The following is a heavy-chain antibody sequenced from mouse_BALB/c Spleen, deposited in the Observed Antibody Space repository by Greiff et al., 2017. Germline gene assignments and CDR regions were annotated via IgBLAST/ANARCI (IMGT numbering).Heavy chain of an antibody. CDR2: IRSKSNNYAT. Sequence: DVHLVETGGGLVQPKGSLKLSCAASGFTFNTNAMNWVRQAPGKGLEWVARIRSKSNNYATYYADSVKDRFTISRDDSQSMLYLQMNNLKTEDTAMYYCVRDPEGDGFTAWFAYWGQGTLVTVSA. CDR3: VRDPEGDGFTAWFAY. V-gene: IGHV10S3*01. CDR1: GFTFNTNA. J-gene: IGHJ3*01. D-gene: IGHD2-3*01.